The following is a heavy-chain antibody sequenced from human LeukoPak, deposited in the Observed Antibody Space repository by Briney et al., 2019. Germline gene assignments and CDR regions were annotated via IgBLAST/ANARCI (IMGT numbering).Heavy chain of an antibody. Sequence: SETLSLTCTVSGGSISSYYWSWIRQPPGKGLEWIGYIYYSGSTNYNPSLKSRVTISVDTSKNQFSLKLSSVTAADTAVYYCARTYIAVAGTNYYFDYWGQGTLVTVSS. CDR3: ARTYIAVAGTNYYFDY. V-gene: IGHV4-59*01. J-gene: IGHJ4*02. CDR2: IYYSGST. D-gene: IGHD6-19*01. CDR1: GGSISSYY.